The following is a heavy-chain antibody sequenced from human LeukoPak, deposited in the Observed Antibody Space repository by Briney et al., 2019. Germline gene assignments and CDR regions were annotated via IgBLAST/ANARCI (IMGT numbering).Heavy chain of an antibody. CDR1: GLTFSDAW. CDR2: IRNDRIT. CDR3: TWMATIFTVDY. V-gene: IGHV3-15*01. D-gene: IGHD5-12*01. J-gene: IGHJ4*02. Sequence: GGSLRLSCVLSGLTFSDAWMSWVRQAPGKGLEWVGRIRNDRITDYAAPVQGRISISRDNSKNTFYLQMNSLRTEDTGMYFCTWMATIFTVDYWGQGTLVTVSS.